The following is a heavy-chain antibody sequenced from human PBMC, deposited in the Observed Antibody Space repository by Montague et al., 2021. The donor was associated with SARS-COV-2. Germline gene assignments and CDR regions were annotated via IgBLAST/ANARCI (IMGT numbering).Heavy chain of an antibody. D-gene: IGHD3-10*01. CDR3: ASSYYYGSGTYVYNYYVDV. V-gene: IGHV4-39*01. CDR1: GGSVSSSPYY. J-gene: IGHJ6*03. CDR2: ISYSGRT. Sequence: SETLSLTCTVSGGSVSSSPYYWGWIRQPPGRGLEWVGSISYSGRTYFSPSLKSRLTISVDSSENQFSLRLISVTAADTAVYYCASSYYYGSGTYVYNYYVDVWGKGTPVTVSS.